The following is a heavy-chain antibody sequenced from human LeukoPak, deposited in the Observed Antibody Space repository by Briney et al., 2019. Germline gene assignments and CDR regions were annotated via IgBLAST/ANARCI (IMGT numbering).Heavy chain of an antibody. CDR2: IYSGGSA. CDR3: ARLNSSSRRKYYYYMDV. CDR1: GFTVSSKY. V-gene: IGHV3-53*01. Sequence: TGGSLRLSCAASGFTVSSKYMSWVRQAPGKGLEWVSVIYSGGSAYYADSVKGRFTISRDNSKNTLYLQMNSLRVEDTAVYYCARLNSSSRRKYYYYMDVWGKGTTVTVSS. D-gene: IGHD6-6*01. J-gene: IGHJ6*03.